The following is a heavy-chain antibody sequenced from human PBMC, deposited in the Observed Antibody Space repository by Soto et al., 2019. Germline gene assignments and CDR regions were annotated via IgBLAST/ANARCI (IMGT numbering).Heavy chain of an antibody. D-gene: IGHD4-17*01. Sequence: PSETQSLTCGGSGYSISSSNWWGWIRQPPGKGLEWIGYIYYSGSTYYNPSLKSRVTMSVDTSKNQFSLKLSSVTAVDTAVYYCASQTGANDAFDIWGQGTMVTVSS. V-gene: IGHV4-28*01. J-gene: IGHJ3*02. CDR2: IYYSGST. CDR3: ASQTGANDAFDI. CDR1: GYSISSSNW.